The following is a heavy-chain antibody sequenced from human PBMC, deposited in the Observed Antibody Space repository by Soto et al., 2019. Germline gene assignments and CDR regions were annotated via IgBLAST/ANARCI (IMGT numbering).Heavy chain of an antibody. CDR1: GFTFSSYA. D-gene: IGHD3-10*01. J-gene: IGHJ6*02. V-gene: IGHV3-30-3*01. CDR2: ISYDGSNK. Sequence: GGSLRLSCAASGFTFSSYAMHWVRQAPGKGLEWVAVISYDGSNKYYADSVKGRFTISRDNSKNTLYLQMNSLRAEDTAVYYCARVSGGSGSYYYYYYGMDVWGQGTTVTVSS. CDR3: ARVSGGSGSYYYYYYGMDV.